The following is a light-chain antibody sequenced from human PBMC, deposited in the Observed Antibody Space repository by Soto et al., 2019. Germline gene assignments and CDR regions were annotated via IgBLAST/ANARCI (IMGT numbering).Light chain of an antibody. J-gene: IGKJ5*01. Sequence: DIQMTQSPSTLSASEGDRVTISCRASQSVSIWLAWYQQKPGKTPNLLIYDASTLESGVPSRFSGSGSGTEFTLTISSLQPDDFATYYCQQLFDSPITFGQGTRLEIK. CDR3: QQLFDSPIT. V-gene: IGKV1-5*01. CDR2: DAS. CDR1: QSVSIW.